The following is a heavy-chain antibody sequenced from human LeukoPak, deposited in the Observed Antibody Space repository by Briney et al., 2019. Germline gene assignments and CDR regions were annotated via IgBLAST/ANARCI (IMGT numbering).Heavy chain of an antibody. V-gene: IGHV3-23*01. D-gene: IGHD3-9*01. CDR3: AKDQEYYDILTGYDY. J-gene: IGHJ4*02. Sequence: GGSLRLSCAASGFTFSSYAMSWVRQAPGKGLEWVSAISGSGGSTYYADSVKGRFTISRDNSKNTLYLQMNSLRAEDTTVYYCAKDQEYYDILTGYDYWGQGTLVTVSS. CDR2: ISGSGGST. CDR1: GFTFSSYA.